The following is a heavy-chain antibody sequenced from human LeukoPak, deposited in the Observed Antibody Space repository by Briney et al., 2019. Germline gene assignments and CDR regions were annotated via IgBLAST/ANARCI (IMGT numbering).Heavy chain of an antibody. Sequence: GGSLRLSCSASGFTFSSYWVSWVRQAPGKGLEWVANIKQDGSEKYYVDSVKGRFTISRDNAKNSLYLQMNSLRAEDTAVYYCARGLQWLVPLDYWGQGTLVTVSS. V-gene: IGHV3-7*01. D-gene: IGHD6-19*01. CDR2: IKQDGSEK. J-gene: IGHJ4*02. CDR1: GFTFSSYW. CDR3: ARGLQWLVPLDY.